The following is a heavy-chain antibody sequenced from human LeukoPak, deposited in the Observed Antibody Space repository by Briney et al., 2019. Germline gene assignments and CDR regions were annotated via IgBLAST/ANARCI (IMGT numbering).Heavy chain of an antibody. CDR1: GFTFSTYS. Sequence: GESLRLSCAASGFTFSTYSMNWVRQAPGKGLKWVSAIIASGGTTYYAESVKGRSTISRDNSNNTLFLQMNSLRAEDTAVYFCAKGRRFGNLLPVRPLDYWGQGTLVTVSS. J-gene: IGHJ4*02. CDR2: IIASGGTT. D-gene: IGHD3-10*01. V-gene: IGHV3-23*01. CDR3: AKGRRFGNLLPVRPLDY.